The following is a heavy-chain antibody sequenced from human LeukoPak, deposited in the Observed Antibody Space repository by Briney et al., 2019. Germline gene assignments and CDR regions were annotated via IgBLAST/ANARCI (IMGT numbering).Heavy chain of an antibody. CDR3: VHRTMVTSVDH. Sequence: SGPTLVKPTQTLTLTCTFSGFSLNTNAVAVGWVRQPPGQALGWLTFIYGHDDKRYSPPLASRHTITKDTSKNQVVRTITDIAYVDTATYYCVHRTMVTSVDHWGQRTLVTVSP. CDR1: GFSLNTNAVA. V-gene: IGHV2-5*01. J-gene: IGHJ4*02. D-gene: IGHD4/OR15-4a*01. CDR2: IYGHDDK.